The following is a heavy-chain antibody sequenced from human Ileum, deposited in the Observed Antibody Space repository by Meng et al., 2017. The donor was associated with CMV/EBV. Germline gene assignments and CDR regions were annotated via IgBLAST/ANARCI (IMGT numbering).Heavy chain of an antibody. J-gene: IGHJ5*02. CDR1: GYTFTDYD. CDR2: MNRNSGNT. Sequence: CQTSGYTFTDYDIDWVRQATGQGLEWMGWMNRNSGNTGYAQRFQGRVTMTRDTSISTAYMELSNLRSDDTAVYYCVRVGTQIWLAPWGQGTLVTVSS. V-gene: IGHV1-8*01. CDR3: VRVGTQIWLAP.